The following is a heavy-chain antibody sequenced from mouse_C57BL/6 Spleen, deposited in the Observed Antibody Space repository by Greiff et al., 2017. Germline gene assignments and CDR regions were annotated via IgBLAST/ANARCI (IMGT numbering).Heavy chain of an antibody. CDR2: ISRGSSAI. CDR3: ARRRFFDY. CDR1: GFTFSDYG. Sequence: EVQLVESGGGLVKPGGSLKLSCAASGFTFSDYGMHWVSQAPEKGLEWVGYISRGSSAIYYAATVKGRFTISRDNAKNTLFLQMTSVRSEYTAMYYCARRRFFDYWGQGTTLTVSS. V-gene: IGHV5-17*01. J-gene: IGHJ2*01. D-gene: IGHD2-14*01.